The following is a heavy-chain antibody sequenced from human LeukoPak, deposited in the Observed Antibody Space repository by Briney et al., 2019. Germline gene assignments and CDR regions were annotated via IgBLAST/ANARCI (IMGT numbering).Heavy chain of an antibody. V-gene: IGHV1-69*13. D-gene: IGHD5-18*01. CDR2: IIPIFGTA. CDR3: ASMATTDVDTATQLIDY. Sequence: GASVKVSCKASGGTFSSYAISWVRQAPGQGLEWMGGIIPIFGTANYAQKFQGRVTITADESTSTAYMELSSLRSEDTAVYYCASMATTDVDTATQLIDYWGQGTLVTVSS. CDR1: GGTFSSYA. J-gene: IGHJ4*02.